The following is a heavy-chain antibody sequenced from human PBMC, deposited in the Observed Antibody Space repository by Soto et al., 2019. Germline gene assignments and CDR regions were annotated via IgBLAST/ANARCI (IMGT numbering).Heavy chain of an antibody. CDR1: GFTFSSYS. CDR2: ISSSSSYI. Sequence: GGSLRLSCAASGFTFSSYSMNWVRQAPGKGLEWVSSISSSSSYIYYADSVKGRFTISRDNAKNSLYLQMNSLRAEDTAVYYCARVWAVVPAASFDYWGQGTLVTVSS. D-gene: IGHD2-2*01. J-gene: IGHJ4*02. CDR3: ARVWAVVPAASFDY. V-gene: IGHV3-21*01.